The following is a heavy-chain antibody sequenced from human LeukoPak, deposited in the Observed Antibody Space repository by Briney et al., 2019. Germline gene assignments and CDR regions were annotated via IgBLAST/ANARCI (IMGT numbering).Heavy chain of an antibody. CDR1: GGSISSYY. V-gene: IGHV4-59*12. CDR3: ARGKRWDIVARRYYYYYVDV. Sequence: SETLSLTCTVSGGSISSYYWSWIRQPPGKGLEWIGYIYYSGSTNYNPSLKSRVIISVDTSKNQFSLKLSSVTAADTAVYYCARGKRWDIVARRYYYYYVDVWGKGTTVTISS. J-gene: IGHJ6*03. CDR2: IYYSGST. D-gene: IGHD5-12*01.